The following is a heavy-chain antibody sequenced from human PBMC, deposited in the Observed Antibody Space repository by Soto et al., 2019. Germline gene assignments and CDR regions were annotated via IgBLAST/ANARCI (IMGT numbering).Heavy chain of an antibody. V-gene: IGHV3-15*07. D-gene: IGHD1-1*01. CDR1: GFTFSNAY. J-gene: IGHJ6*02. CDR3: TTAAGTQYYYYYNLDV. CDR2: IKTKADGGAT. Sequence: EVQLVESGGGLVKPGGSLRLSCAASGFTFSNAYMNWARQAPGKGLEWVGRIKTKADGGATDYAAPVRDRFTISRDDSKNTLYLQMNSLKTEDTAVYYCTTAAGTQYYYYYNLDVWGQGTTVAVSS.